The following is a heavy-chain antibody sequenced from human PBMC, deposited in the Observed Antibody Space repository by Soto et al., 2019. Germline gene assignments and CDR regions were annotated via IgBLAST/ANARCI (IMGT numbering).Heavy chain of an antibody. CDR2: IYYSGST. V-gene: IGHV4-31*03. D-gene: IGHD3-10*01. CDR1: GGSISSGGYY. J-gene: IGHJ6*02. Sequence: SETLSLTCTVSGGSISSGGYYWSWIRQHPGKGLEWIGYIYYSGSTYYNPSLKSRVTISVDTSKNQFYLKLSSVTAADTAVYYCARGPRGYNDSGTYYKGMDVWGQGTTVTVSS. CDR3: ARGPRGYNDSGTYYKGMDV.